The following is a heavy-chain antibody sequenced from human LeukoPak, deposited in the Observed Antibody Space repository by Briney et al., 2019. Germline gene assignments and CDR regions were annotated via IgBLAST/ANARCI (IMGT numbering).Heavy chain of an antibody. CDR1: GFTFSSYS. V-gene: IGHV3-21*04. Sequence: PGGSLRLSCAASGFTFSSYSMNWVRQAPGKGLEWVSSISSSSSYIYYADSVKGQFTISRDNSKNTLYLQMNSLRAEDTAVYYCAKDWRPRDYWGQGTLVTVSS. D-gene: IGHD6-6*01. CDR3: AKDWRPRDY. CDR2: ISSSSSYI. J-gene: IGHJ4*02.